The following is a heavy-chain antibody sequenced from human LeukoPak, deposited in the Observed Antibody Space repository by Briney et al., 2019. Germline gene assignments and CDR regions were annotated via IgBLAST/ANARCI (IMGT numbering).Heavy chain of an antibody. J-gene: IGHJ1*01. D-gene: IGHD4-17*01. V-gene: IGHV3-30-3*01. CDR3: ARDTLDYGDYKAAEYFQH. Sequence: PGRSLRLSCAASGFTFSSYAMHWVRQAPGKGLEWVAVISYDATNKYYADSVKGRFTISRDNSKNTLYLQMNSLRAEDTAVYYCARDTLDYGDYKAAEYFQHWGQGTLVTVSS. CDR1: GFTFSSYA. CDR2: ISYDATNK.